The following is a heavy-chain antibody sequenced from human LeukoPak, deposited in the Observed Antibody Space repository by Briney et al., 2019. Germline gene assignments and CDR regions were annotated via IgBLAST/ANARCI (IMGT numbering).Heavy chain of an antibody. CDR2: ISSSSSYI. J-gene: IGHJ3*02. Sequence: GGSLRLSCAASGFTFSSYSMNWVRQAPGKGLEWVSSISSSSSYIYYADSVKGRFTISRDNAKNSLYLQMNSLRAEDTAVYYCARAWGARDAFDIWGQGTMVTVSS. CDR3: ARAWGARDAFDI. D-gene: IGHD3-16*01. V-gene: IGHV3-21*01. CDR1: GFTFSSYS.